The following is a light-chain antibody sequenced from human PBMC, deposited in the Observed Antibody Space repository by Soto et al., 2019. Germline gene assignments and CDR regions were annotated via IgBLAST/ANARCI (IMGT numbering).Light chain of an antibody. CDR2: GAF. Sequence: EIVLTQSPATLSLSPGEGATLSCRASPSVTNFLAWYQQKPGQAPRLLIYGAFNRATGIPARVSGSGSGTDFPLAISSLEPPQSAIHYSEQRNSWPAVTFGRGTRLEIK. V-gene: IGKV3-11*01. CDR3: EQRNSWPAVT. CDR1: PSVTNF. J-gene: IGKJ5*01.